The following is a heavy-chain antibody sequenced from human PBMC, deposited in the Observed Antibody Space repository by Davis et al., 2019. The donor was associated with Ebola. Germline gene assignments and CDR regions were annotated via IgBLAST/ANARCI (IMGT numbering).Heavy chain of an antibody. V-gene: IGHV3-23*01. CDR2: ISATGVDK. CDR1: GFTFSNFA. Sequence: GSLRLSCAASGFTFSNFAMSWVRQAPGGGLEWVAGISATGVDKKYADSVGGRFSISRDDSKNTLYLQMDSLRAEDTAVFYCAEGGTNNFLGANWGQGTLVTVSS. CDR3: AEGGTNNFLGAN. D-gene: IGHD2-8*01. J-gene: IGHJ4*02.